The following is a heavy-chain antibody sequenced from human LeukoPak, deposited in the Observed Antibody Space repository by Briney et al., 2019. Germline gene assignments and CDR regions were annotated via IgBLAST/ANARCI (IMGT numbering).Heavy chain of an antibody. V-gene: IGHV3-48*03. Sequence: GGSLRLSCAASGFTFSSYEMNWVRQAPGKGLEWVSYISSSGSTIYYADSVKGRFTISRDNAKNSLYLQMNSLRAEDTAVYYYARSGAAVAFDIWGQGTMVTVPS. CDR3: ARSGAAVAFDI. CDR2: ISSSGSTI. CDR1: GFTFSSYE. J-gene: IGHJ3*02. D-gene: IGHD7-27*01.